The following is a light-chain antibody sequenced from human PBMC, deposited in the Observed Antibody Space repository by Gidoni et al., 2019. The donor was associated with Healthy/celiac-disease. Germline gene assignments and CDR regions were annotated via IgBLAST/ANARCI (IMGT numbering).Light chain of an antibody. CDR1: QSSSSY. CDR3: QQSYSTLIT. V-gene: IGKV1-39*01. CDR2: AAS. J-gene: IGKJ5*01. Sequence: DIQMTQSPSSLSASVGDRVTITCRASQSSSSYLNWYQQKPGQAPKLLIYAASILQSGVPSRFSGSGSGTDFTLTISRLQPEDFATYYCQQSYSTLITFGQGTRLEIK.